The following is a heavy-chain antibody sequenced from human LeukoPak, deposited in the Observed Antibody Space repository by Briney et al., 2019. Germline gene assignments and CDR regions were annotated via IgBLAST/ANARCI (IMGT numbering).Heavy chain of an antibody. CDR3: ARIAAAGNLDY. D-gene: IGHD6-13*01. CDR2: INPSGGST. J-gene: IGHJ4*01. Sequence: GSSVKVSCKASGYTFTSYYMHWVRQAPGQGLEWMGIINPSGGSTSYAKKFQGRVTMTRETSTSTVYMELSSLRSEDTAVYYCARIAAAGNLDYWGQGTLVTVSS. CDR1: GYTFTSYY. V-gene: IGHV1-46*01.